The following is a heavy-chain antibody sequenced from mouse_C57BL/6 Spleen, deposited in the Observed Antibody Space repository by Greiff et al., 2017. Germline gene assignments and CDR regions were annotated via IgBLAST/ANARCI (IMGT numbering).Heavy chain of an antibody. Sequence: VKLVESGPELVKPGASVKLSCKASGYTFTSYDINWVKQRPGQGLEWIGWIYPRDGSTKYKEKFKGKATLTVDTSSSTAYMELHSLTSEDSAVYFCAREKGYAMDYWGQGTSVTVSS. CDR2: IYPRDGST. V-gene: IGHV1-85*01. CDR1: GYTFTSYD. J-gene: IGHJ4*01. CDR3: AREKGYAMDY.